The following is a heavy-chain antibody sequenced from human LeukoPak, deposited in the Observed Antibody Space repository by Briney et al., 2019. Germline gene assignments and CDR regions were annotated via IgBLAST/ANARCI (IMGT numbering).Heavy chain of an antibody. CDR2: ISAGGDST. V-gene: IGHV3-23*01. J-gene: IGHJ4*02. CDR1: GFTFSSYA. Sequence: GGSLRLSCAASGFTFSSYALTWARQAPGDGLEWVSSISAGGDSTSYSDSVKGRFTMFRDNSKNTLYLQMNSLRAEDTAVYYCAGSGIGTAAYWGQGTLVTVSS. CDR3: AGSGIGTAAY. D-gene: IGHD2-15*01.